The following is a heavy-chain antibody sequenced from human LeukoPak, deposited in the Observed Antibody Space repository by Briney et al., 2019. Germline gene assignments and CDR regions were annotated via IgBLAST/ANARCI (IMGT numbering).Heavy chain of an antibody. J-gene: IGHJ6*02. CDR1: GGSISNYY. CDR3: AGRQTEDYYDSSGYYGGGGMDV. Sequence: SETLSLTCAVSGGSISNYYRSWIRQPPGKGLEWIGANNHSGSTNYNPSLKSRVTISVDTSKNQFSLKVSSVTAADTAVYYCAGRQTEDYYDSSGYYGGGGMDVWGQGTTVTVSS. CDR2: NNHSGST. V-gene: IGHV4-34*01. D-gene: IGHD3-22*01.